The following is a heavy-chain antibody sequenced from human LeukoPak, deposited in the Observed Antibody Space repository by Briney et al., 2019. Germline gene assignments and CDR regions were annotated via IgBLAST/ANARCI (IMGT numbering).Heavy chain of an antibody. CDR2: MNPNSGNT. D-gene: IGHD6-13*01. J-gene: IGHJ4*02. CDR1: GYTFTSYD. V-gene: IGHV1-8*01. CDR3: ARGERRSSTEALGY. Sequence: ASVTVSCKASGYTFTSYDINWVRQAPGQGLEWMGWMNPNSGNTGYAQKFQGRVTMTRNTSISTAYMELSSLRSEDTAVYYCARGERRSSTEALGYWGQETLVTVSS.